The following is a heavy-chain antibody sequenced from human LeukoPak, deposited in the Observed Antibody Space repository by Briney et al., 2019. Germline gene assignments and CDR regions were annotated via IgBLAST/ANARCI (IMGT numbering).Heavy chain of an antibody. CDR1: GYTFTGYY. CDR3: ASHCSTSCYSDY. D-gene: IGHD2-2*02. Sequence: ASVKVSCKASGYTFTGYYMHWVRQAPGQGLEWMGRINPNSGGTNYAQKFQGRVTMTRDTSISTAYMELSRLRSDDTAVYYCASHCSTSCYSDYWGQGTLVTVSS. J-gene: IGHJ4*02. V-gene: IGHV1-2*06. CDR2: INPNSGGT.